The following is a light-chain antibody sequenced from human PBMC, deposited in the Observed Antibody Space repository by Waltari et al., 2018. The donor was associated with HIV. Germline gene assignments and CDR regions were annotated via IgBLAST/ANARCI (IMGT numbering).Light chain of an antibody. CDR2: EVT. CDR3: CSCPRSGIRYV. J-gene: IGLJ1*01. Sequence: QSALTQPAAVSGSPGQSITISCTGTRSNVGRDDLVPWYQQHPGEAPKLIIYEVTKRPSGVSNRFSGSKSGNTASLTISGLQAEDEADYYCCSCPRSGIRYVFGTGTKVTVL. V-gene: IGLV2-23*02. CDR1: RSNVGRDDL.